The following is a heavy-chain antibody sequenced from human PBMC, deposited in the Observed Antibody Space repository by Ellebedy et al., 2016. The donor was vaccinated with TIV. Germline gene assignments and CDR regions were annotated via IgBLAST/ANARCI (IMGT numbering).Heavy chain of an antibody. CDR1: GYIFTDYW. CDR2: IFPGDSDT. CDR3: ARSSAYYGDWFDP. Sequence: KVSCKASGYIFTDYWIGWVRQMPGKGLKWVGIIFPGDSDTRYSPSFQGQVTISADKSITTAYLQWSSLKASDTAIYYCARSSAYYGDWFDPWGQGTLVTVSS. V-gene: IGHV5-51*01. D-gene: IGHD1-26*01. J-gene: IGHJ5*02.